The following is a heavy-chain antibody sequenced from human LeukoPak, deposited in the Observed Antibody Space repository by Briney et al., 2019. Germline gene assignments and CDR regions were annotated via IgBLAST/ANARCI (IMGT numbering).Heavy chain of an antibody. D-gene: IGHD3-9*01. CDR3: ARGPDYDILADYFDY. Sequence: LSLTCIVSGYSISSAYYWGWIRQAPGKGLEWVAVISYDGSNKFYADSVRGRFTISRDNSKNTLFLQMNSLRPEDTAVYYCARGPDYDILADYFDYWGQGTLVTVSS. CDR1: GYSISSAY. CDR2: ISYDGSNK. J-gene: IGHJ4*02. V-gene: IGHV3-30*03.